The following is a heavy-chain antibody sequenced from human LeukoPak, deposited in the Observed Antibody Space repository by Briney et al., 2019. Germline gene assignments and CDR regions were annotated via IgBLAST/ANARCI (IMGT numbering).Heavy chain of an antibody. D-gene: IGHD2/OR15-2a*01. CDR2: IYYSGST. CDR3: ATNSANYYYYYMDV. Sequence: SETLSLTCTVSGGSISSHYWSWIRQPPGKGLEWIGYIYYSGSTNYNPSLKSRVTISVDTSKNQFSLKLSSVTAADTAVYYCATNSANYYYYYMDVWGKGTTVTVSS. V-gene: IGHV4-59*08. CDR1: GGSISSHY. J-gene: IGHJ6*03.